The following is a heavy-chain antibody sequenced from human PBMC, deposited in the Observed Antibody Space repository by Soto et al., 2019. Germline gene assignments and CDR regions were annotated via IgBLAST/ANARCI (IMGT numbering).Heavy chain of an antibody. J-gene: IGHJ4*02. Sequence: ASVKVSCKASGFTFTGYAIHWVRQAPGQRLEWMGWINAGNTNTKYSQKFQGRVTITRDTSASTAYMELSSLRSEDTAVYYCARERYYYDSSGTLVLWGQGTLVTVSS. CDR3: ARERYYYDSSGTLVL. CDR1: GFTFTGYA. CDR2: INAGNTNT. D-gene: IGHD3-22*01. V-gene: IGHV1-3*01.